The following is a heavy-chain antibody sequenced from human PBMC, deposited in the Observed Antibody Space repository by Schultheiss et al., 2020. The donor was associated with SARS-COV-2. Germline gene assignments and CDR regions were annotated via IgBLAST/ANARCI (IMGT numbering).Heavy chain of an antibody. CDR2: IKSKTSGETI. Sequence: GGSLRLSCVVSGFTFSSYNMNWVRQAPGKGLEWVGRIKSKTSGETIDYAAPVEGRFTISRDDSKNTLYLQMNSLKAEDTAVYYCATDPSGYEFESIMYRFGHYYFDYWGQGTLVTVSS. V-gene: IGHV3-15*07. CDR3: ATDPSGYEFESIMYRFGHYYFDY. J-gene: IGHJ4*02. CDR1: GFTFSSYN. D-gene: IGHD5-12*01.